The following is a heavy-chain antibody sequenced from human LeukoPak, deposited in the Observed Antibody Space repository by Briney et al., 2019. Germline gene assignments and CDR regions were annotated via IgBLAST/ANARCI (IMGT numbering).Heavy chain of an antibody. CDR3: ARLSYYYGSGSYHPSAYYYYYMDV. CDR2: IYYSGST. D-gene: IGHD3-10*01. CDR1: GGSISSSSYY. V-gene: IGHV4-39*01. J-gene: IGHJ6*03. Sequence: SETLSHTCTVSGGSISSSSYYWGWIRQPPGKGQEWIGSIYYSGSTYNNPSLKSRVTISVDTSKNQFSLKLSSVTAADTAVYYCARLSYYYGSGSYHPSAYYYYYMDVRGKGTTVTVSS.